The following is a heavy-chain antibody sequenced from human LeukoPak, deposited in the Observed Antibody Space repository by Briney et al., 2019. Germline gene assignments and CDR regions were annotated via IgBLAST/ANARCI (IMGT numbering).Heavy chain of an antibody. Sequence: SETLSLTCTVSGGPISHYYWSWVRQPPGKGLEWIGYVFPGGTTNFKPSLRSRVTMSVDTSKKQFFLKLSAVTAADTAVYYCARQGSDVLTGYVLYYWGQGALVTVSS. V-gene: IGHV4-4*09. CDR2: VFPGGTT. CDR3: ARQGSDVLTGYVLYY. D-gene: IGHD3-9*01. CDR1: GGPISHYY. J-gene: IGHJ4*02.